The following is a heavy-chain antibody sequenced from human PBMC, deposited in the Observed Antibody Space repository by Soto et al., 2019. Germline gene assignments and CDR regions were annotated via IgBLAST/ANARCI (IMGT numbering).Heavy chain of an antibody. CDR2: IYYSGST. Sequence: LTSTVYGDSVSSGSYYWSWIRQPPGKGLEWIGYIYYSGSTNYNPSLKSRVTISVDTSKNQFSLKLSSVTAADTAVYVVARATTADRPFPFAPWDPGNRAT. V-gene: IGHV4-61*01. CDR3: ARATTADRPFPFAP. D-gene: IGHD4-4*01. CDR1: GDSVSSGSYY. J-gene: IGHJ5*02.